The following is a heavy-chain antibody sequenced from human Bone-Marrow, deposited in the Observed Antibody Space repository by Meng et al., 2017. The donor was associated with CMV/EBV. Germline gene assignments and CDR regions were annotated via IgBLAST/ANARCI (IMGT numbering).Heavy chain of an antibody. V-gene: IGHV3-9*03. Sequence: GGSLRLSCAASGFTFDDYAMHWVRQAPGKGLEWVSGISWNSGSIGYADSVKGRFTISRDNAKNSLYLQMNSLRAEDMALYYCAKEAWRGTFDIWGQGTMVTVSS. CDR2: ISWNSGSI. J-gene: IGHJ3*02. CDR3: AKEAWRGTFDI. CDR1: GFTFDDYA. D-gene: IGHD3-3*01.